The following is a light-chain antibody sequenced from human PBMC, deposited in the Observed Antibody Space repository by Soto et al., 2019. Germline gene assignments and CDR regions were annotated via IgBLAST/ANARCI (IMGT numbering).Light chain of an antibody. V-gene: IGKV1-33*01. Sequence: DIQMTQSPSSLSASVGDRVTITCQASQDISNYLNWYQQKPGKAPKLLIYDASNLETGVPSSFSGSGSGTDFTFSISSLQAEDIAAYNCQHYDNLPYNFGQGTNLEIK. CDR3: QHYDNLPYN. CDR2: DAS. J-gene: IGKJ2*01. CDR1: QDISNY.